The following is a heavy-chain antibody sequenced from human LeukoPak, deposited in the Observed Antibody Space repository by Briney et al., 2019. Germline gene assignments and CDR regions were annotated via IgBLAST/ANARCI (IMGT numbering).Heavy chain of an antibody. D-gene: IGHD1-14*01. CDR1: GGSISSGGYY. Sequence: PSETLSLTCIVSGGSISSGGYYWSWIRQHPGKGLEWIGYIYDSGTTYYNPSLKSRVSISVDTSKNQFSLKLSSVTAADTAVYYCARGGARRGFDYWGQGTLVTVSS. V-gene: IGHV4-31*03. J-gene: IGHJ4*02. CDR2: IYDSGTT. CDR3: ARGGARRGFDY.